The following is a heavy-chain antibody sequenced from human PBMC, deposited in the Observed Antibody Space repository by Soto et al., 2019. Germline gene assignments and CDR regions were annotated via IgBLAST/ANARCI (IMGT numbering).Heavy chain of an antibody. CDR1: GFTFIGSS. V-gene: IGHV1-3*04. CDR3: ARGHWTQTLADYYLDF. CDR2: IDTNNGRT. D-gene: IGHD1-1*01. J-gene: IGHJ4*02. Sequence: ASVKVSCKASGFTFIGSSIRWLRQAPGQNLQWLGWIDTNNGRTKYSQTFQGRVTISRDTSTSTTYMDLNSLRSEDTAVYYCARGHWTQTLADYYLDFWAQGTLVTVSS.